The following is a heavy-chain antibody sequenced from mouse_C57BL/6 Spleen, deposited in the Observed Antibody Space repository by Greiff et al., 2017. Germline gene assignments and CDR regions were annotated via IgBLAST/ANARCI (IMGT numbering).Heavy chain of an antibody. Sequence: EVMLVESGGGLVKPGGSLKLSCAASGFTFSDYGMHWVRQAPEKGLAWVAYISSGSSTIYYADTVQGRYTISRDNAKNTLFRQMTSLRSEDTAMYYCASVSYYYARDYWGQGTSVTVSS. V-gene: IGHV5-17*01. CDR1: GFTFSDYG. CDR3: ASVSYYYARDY. CDR2: ISSGSSTI. J-gene: IGHJ4*01.